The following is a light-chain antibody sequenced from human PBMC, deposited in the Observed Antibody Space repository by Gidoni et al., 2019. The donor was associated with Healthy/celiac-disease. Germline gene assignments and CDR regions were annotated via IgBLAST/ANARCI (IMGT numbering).Light chain of an antibody. CDR3: RQALQTPT. J-gene: IGKJ3*01. V-gene: IGKV2-28*01. CDR1: QSLLHSNGYNY. CDR2: LGS. Sequence: IVMTQSPLSLPVTPGEPASISCRSSQSLLHSNGYNYLDWYLQKPGQSPQLLIYLGSNRASGVPDRFSGSGSGTDFTLKISRVEAEDVGVYYCRQALQTPTFGPGTKVEIK.